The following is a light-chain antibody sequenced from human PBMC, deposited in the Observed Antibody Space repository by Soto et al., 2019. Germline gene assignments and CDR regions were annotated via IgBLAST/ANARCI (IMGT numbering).Light chain of an antibody. CDR3: QGYISAPCA. J-gene: IGKJ3*01. Sequence: DIQMTQSPSSLSASVGDRVTITCRATQGISNYLAWYQQKPGKVPKLLIYAASTLQSGVPSRFSGSGSGTGFTLTISSLQREEGATYCCQGYISAPCAFGPGTNVDIK. CDR1: QGISNY. V-gene: IGKV1-27*01. CDR2: AAS.